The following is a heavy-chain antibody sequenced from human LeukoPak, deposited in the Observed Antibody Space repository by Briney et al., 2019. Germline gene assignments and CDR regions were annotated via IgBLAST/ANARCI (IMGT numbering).Heavy chain of an antibody. Sequence: ASVTVSFKASGYTFTDYYIHWVRQAPGQGLEWMGWINPNSGGTNYAQKFQGRVTMTRDTSISTAYMELSRLRSDDTAVYYCARGGGYYHDAFDIWGQGTMVTVSS. J-gene: IGHJ3*02. V-gene: IGHV1-2*02. CDR2: INPNSGGT. CDR1: GYTFTDYY. CDR3: ARGGGYYHDAFDI. D-gene: IGHD3-22*01.